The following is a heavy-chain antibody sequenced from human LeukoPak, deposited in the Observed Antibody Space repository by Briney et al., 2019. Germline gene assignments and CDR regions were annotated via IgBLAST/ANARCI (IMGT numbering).Heavy chain of an antibody. CDR2: IIPILGIT. J-gene: IGHJ4*02. D-gene: IGHD3-22*01. CDR3: ARDEETYYYDSSGYYPDY. V-gene: IGHV1-69*04. CDR1: GYTLTELS. Sequence: SVKVSCKVSGYTLTELSMHWVRQAPGQGLEWMGRIIPILGITNYAQKFQGRVTITADKSTSTAYMELSSLRSEDTAVYYCARDEETYYYDSSGYYPDYWGQGTLVTVSS.